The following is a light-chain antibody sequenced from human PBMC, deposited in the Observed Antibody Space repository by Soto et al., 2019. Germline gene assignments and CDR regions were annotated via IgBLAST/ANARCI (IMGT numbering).Light chain of an antibody. CDR3: AAWDDSLNGYV. J-gene: IGLJ1*01. Sequence: QLVLTQPPSASGTPGQRVTISCSGSSSNIGSNSVNWYQQLPGTAPKLLIYSNDRRPSGVPDRFSGSKSGTSASLAISGLQSEDEAAYYCAAWDDSLNGYVFGTGTKLTVL. V-gene: IGLV1-44*01. CDR2: SND. CDR1: SSNIGSNS.